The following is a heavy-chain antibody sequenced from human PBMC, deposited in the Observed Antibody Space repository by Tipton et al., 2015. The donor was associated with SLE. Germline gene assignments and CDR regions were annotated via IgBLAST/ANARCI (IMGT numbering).Heavy chain of an antibody. J-gene: IGHJ3*02. CDR2: IYYSGSA. CDR3: ARDSPNWGGTIDI. Sequence: LRLSCTVSGGSITSYHWSWIRQAPGKGLEWIGSIYYSGSANYNPSLKSRVTISPDTSKNQFSLRLESVTAADTAVYYCARDSPNWGGTIDIWGQGTMVTVSS. D-gene: IGHD7-27*01. CDR1: GGSITSYH. V-gene: IGHV4-59*01.